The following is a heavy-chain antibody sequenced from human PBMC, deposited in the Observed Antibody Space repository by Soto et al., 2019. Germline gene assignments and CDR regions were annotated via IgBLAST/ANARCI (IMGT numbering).Heavy chain of an antibody. V-gene: IGHV1-69*13. CDR3: ARANYDILTGYLGDYYYYGMDV. J-gene: IGHJ6*02. CDR1: GCTFSSYA. CDR2: IIPIFGTA. D-gene: IGHD3-9*01. Sequence: GASVKVSCKASGCTFSSYAISCVRQAPGQVLEWMGGIIPIFGTANYAQKFQGRVTITADESTSTAYMELSSLRSEDTAVYYCARANYDILTGYLGDYYYYGMDVWGQGTTVTVSS.